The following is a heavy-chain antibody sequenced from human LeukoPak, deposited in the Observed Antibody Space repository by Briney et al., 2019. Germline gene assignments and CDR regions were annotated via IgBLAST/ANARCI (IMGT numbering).Heavy chain of an antibody. CDR2: IYCSGST. CDR1: GGSINNYY. J-gene: IGHJ4*02. Sequence: PSETLSLTCSVSGGSINNYYWSWIRQPPGEGLEWIGNIYCSGSTNYNPSLKSRVSISVDTSKTQFSLKLSSVTAADTAVYYCASRKLGNDYWGQGTLVTVSS. D-gene: IGHD7-27*01. V-gene: IGHV4-59*01. CDR3: ASRKLGNDY.